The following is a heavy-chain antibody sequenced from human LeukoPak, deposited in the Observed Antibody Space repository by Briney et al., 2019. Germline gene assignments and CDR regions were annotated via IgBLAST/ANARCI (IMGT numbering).Heavy chain of an antibody. V-gene: IGHV1-2*02. D-gene: IGHD3-3*01. Sequence: GASVKVSCKASGSTFTGYYMHWVRQAPGQGLEWMGWINPNSGGTNYAQKFQGRVTMTRDTSISTAYMELSRLRSDDTAVYYCARAPCRVLRFLEAFPDHPLYYFDYWGQGTLVTVSS. CDR1: GSTFTGYY. CDR3: ARAPCRVLRFLEAFPDHPLYYFDY. J-gene: IGHJ4*02. CDR2: INPNSGGT.